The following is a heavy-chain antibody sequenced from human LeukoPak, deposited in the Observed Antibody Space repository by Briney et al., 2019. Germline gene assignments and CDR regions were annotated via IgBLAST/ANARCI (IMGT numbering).Heavy chain of an antibody. CDR1: GNSISSSSYH. CDR3: ARQFTHWNPFAG. J-gene: IGHJ4*02. D-gene: IGHD1-1*01. V-gene: IGHV4-39*01. CDR2: IDYSGNT. Sequence: SEPLSLTSTFSGNSISSSSYHWGWIRQPPGKGLEWIGTIDYSGNTYYNPSLKSRVTISVDTSKNQFSLKLSSVTAADTAVYYCARQFTHWNPFAGWGQGILVTVSS.